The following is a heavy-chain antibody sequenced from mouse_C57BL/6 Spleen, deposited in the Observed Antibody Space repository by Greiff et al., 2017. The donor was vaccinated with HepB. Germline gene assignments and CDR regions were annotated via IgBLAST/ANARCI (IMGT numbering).Heavy chain of an antibody. J-gene: IGHJ3*01. V-gene: IGHV1-15*01. CDR2: IDPDTGGT. CDR1: GYTFTDYE. Sequence: VQVVESGAELVRPGASVTLSCKASGYTFTDYEMHWVKQTPVHGLEWIGAIDPDTGGTAYNQKFKGKAILTADKSSSTAYMELRSLTSEDSAVYYCTREGIYYGSSPAWFAYWGQGTLVTVSA. CDR3: TREGIYYGSSPAWFAY. D-gene: IGHD1-1*01.